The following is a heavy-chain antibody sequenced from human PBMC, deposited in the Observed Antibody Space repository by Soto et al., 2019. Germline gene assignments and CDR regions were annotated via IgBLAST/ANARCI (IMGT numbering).Heavy chain of an antibody. D-gene: IGHD3-22*01. Sequence: LRLSCSASGFIFSNYGMHWVRQAPGKGLEWVAVIWYDGSHESYADSVKGRFTISRDNSKNTLFLQMNSLRAEDTAVYYCARDRYSYDSRAYQGVDWYFDLWGRGTLVTVSS. V-gene: IGHV3-33*01. CDR3: ARDRYSYDSRAYQGVDWYFDL. J-gene: IGHJ2*01. CDR1: GFIFSNYG. CDR2: IWYDGSHE.